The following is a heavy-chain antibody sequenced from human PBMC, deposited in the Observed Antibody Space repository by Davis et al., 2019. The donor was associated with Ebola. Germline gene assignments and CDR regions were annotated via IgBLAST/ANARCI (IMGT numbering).Heavy chain of an antibody. V-gene: IGHV4-34*01. CDR3: ARVRYYGSGSPIDY. CDR2: IYYSGST. J-gene: IGHJ4*02. Sequence: MPSETLSLTCAVYGGSFSSYYWGWIRQPPGKGLEWIGSIYYSGSTNYNPSLKSRVTISVDTSKNQFSLKLSSVTAADTAVYYCARVRYYGSGSPIDYWGQGTLVTVSS. D-gene: IGHD3-10*01. CDR1: GGSFSSYY.